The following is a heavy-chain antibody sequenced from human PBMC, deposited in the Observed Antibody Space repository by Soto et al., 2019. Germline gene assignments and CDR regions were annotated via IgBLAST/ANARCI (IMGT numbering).Heavy chain of an antibody. J-gene: IGHJ4*02. CDR3: ARASSWFGTDY. Sequence: QVQLVQSGAEVKKPGASVKVSCKASGYTFTSYAMHWVRQAPGQRLEWMGWINAGNGNTKYSQKFQGRVTITRDTSSSTAYMELSSLRSEDTAVYYCARASSWFGTDYWGQGTLVTVSS. D-gene: IGHD6-13*01. CDR1: GYTFTSYA. V-gene: IGHV1-3*01. CDR2: INAGNGNT.